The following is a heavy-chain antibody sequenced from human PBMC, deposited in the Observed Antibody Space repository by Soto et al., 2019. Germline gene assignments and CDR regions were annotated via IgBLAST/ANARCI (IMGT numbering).Heavy chain of an antibody. V-gene: IGHV1-18*01. Sequence: ASVKVSCKASGYTFNNYGVTWVRQAPGQGLEWMGWISVYNGNTNYAQRLQDRVTMTTDTSTSTAYMELRSLRSDDTAVYYCARVIYDHIGGTLRPRNFSARAVWGQGTTVTVSS. CDR2: ISVYNGNT. J-gene: IGHJ6*02. D-gene: IGHD3-16*01. CDR1: GYTFNNYG. CDR3: ARVIYDHIGGTLRPRNFSARAV.